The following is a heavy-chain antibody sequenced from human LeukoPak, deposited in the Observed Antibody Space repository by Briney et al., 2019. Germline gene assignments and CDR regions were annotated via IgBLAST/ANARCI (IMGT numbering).Heavy chain of an antibody. D-gene: IGHD3-16*01. V-gene: IGHV1-46*01. Sequence: ASVKVSCKASGGTFSSYAISWVRQAPGQGLEWMGIINPSGGSTSYAQKFQGRVTMTRDTSTSTVYMELSSLRSEDTAVYYCARALRRSYYYGMDVWGQGTTVTVSS. CDR1: GGTFSSYA. J-gene: IGHJ6*02. CDR3: ARALRRSYYYGMDV. CDR2: INPSGGST.